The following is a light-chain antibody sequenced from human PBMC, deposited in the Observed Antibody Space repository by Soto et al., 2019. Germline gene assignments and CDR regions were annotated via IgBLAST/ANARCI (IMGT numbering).Light chain of an antibody. J-gene: IGKJ2*01. CDR2: GAS. CDR1: QSVSSSY. Sequence: EIVLTQSPGTLSLSPGERATLSCRASQSVSSSYLAWCQQKPGQAPRLLIYGASSRATGIPDRFSGSGSGTDFTLTISRLEPEDFAVYYCQQYGSSPGVTFGQGTKVDIK. CDR3: QQYGSSPGVT. V-gene: IGKV3-20*01.